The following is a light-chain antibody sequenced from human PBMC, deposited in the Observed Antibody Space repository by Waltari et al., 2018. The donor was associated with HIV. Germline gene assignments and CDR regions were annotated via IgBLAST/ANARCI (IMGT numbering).Light chain of an antibody. CDR2: GAS. J-gene: IGKJ1*01. CDR3: QQYNNWPRT. V-gene: IGKV3-15*01. Sequence: VMTQSPATLSVSPGELVPLSYRASQCVSSNVAWYQQNSDQAPRLLIYGASTRATGLPARFSGSGSGTEFTLTISSLQSEDFAVYYCQQYNNWPRTFGQGTKVEI. CDR1: QCVSSN.